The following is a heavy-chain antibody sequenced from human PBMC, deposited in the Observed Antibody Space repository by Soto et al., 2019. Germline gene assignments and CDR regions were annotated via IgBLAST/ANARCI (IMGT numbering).Heavy chain of an antibody. CDR2: INHSGST. CDR1: GGSFSGYY. V-gene: IGHV4-34*01. D-gene: IGHD3-9*01. J-gene: IGHJ4*02. CDR3: ARDVAPGYPFDY. Sequence: PSDTLSLTCAVYGGSFSGYYWSWIRQPPGKGLEWIGEINHSGSTNYNPSLKSRVTISVDTSKNQFSLKRSSVTAADTAVYYCARDVAPGYPFDYWGQGTLVTVSS.